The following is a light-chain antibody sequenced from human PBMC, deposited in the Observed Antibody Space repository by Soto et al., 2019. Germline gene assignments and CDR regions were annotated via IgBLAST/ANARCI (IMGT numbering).Light chain of an antibody. J-gene: IGKJ1*01. CDR2: EGS. V-gene: IGKV1-5*03. CDR1: QSVSSS. Sequence: TQSPGTLSLSPGERATLSCRASQSVSSSYLAWYQQKPGEAPKLLIYEGSTLERGVPSRFSGSGSGTEFTLTISSLQPDDFATFYCQQYDTYSRTFGQGTKVEVK. CDR3: QQYDTYSRT.